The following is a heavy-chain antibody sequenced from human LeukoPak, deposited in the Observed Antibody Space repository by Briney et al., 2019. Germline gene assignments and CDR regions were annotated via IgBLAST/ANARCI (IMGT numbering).Heavy chain of an antibody. Sequence: GGSLRLSCAASGFTFSRYSMNWARQAPGKGLEWVSGINWNGGSTGYADSVKGRFTISRDNAKNSLYLQMNSLRAEDTALYYCARDFNHSSSTWGQGTLVTVSS. J-gene: IGHJ4*02. CDR3: ARDFNHSSST. CDR1: GFTFSRYS. CDR2: INWNGGST. D-gene: IGHD6-6*01. V-gene: IGHV3-20*04.